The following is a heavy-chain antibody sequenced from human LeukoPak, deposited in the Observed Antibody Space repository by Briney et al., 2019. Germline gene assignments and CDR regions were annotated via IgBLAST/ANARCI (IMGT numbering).Heavy chain of an antibody. CDR1: GFTFSSYG. J-gene: IGHJ4*02. D-gene: IGHD3-22*01. CDR2: ISYDGSNK. CDR3: AKDRSLYYYDSSAY. Sequence: GGSLRLSCAASGFTFSSYGMHWVRQAPGKGLEWVAVISYDGSNKYYADSVKGRFTISRDNSKTTLYLKMNSLRAEDTAVYYCAKDRSLYYYDSSAYWGQGPLVTVSS. V-gene: IGHV3-30*18.